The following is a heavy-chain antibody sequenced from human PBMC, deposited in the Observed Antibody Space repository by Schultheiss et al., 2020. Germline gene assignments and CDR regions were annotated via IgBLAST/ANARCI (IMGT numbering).Heavy chain of an antibody. D-gene: IGHD3-3*02. CDR2: INPNSGGT. Sequence: ASVKDSCKASGYTFTGYYMHWVRQAPGQGLEWMGRINPNSGGTNYAQKFQGRVTMTRDTSISTAYMELSRLRSDDTAVYYCARELGRPRISPYDYWGQGTLVTVSS. J-gene: IGHJ4*02. CDR1: GYTFTGYY. CDR3: ARELGRPRISPYDY. V-gene: IGHV1-2*06.